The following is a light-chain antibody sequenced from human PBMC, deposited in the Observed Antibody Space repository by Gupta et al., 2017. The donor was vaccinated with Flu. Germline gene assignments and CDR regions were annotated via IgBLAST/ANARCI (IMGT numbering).Light chain of an antibody. Sequence: EIVMTQSPATLSVSPGERATLSCMASQSVSSNLAWYQQKPGQAPRLLIYGASTRATGIPARFSGSGSGAEFTLTISSLQSEDFAVYYCLQDNDWPRTFGQGTNLEIK. V-gene: IGKV3-15*01. CDR1: QSVSSN. CDR2: GAS. J-gene: IGKJ1*01. CDR3: LQDNDWPRT.